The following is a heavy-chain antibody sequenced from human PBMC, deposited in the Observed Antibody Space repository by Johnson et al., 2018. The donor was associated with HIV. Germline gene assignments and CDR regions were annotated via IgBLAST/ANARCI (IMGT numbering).Heavy chain of an antibody. CDR2: INWNGGST. Sequence: VQLVEFGGGVARPGGSLRLSCEASGFPFDEYDMTWVRQGPGKGLEWVSGINWNGGSTGYADSVKGRFTISRDNAKNSLYLQMKSLRAEDTAVYYCASEVRGVLDIWGQGTMVTVSS. CDR3: ASEVRGVLDI. V-gene: IGHV3-20*04. J-gene: IGHJ3*02. CDR1: GFPFDEYD. D-gene: IGHD3-10*01.